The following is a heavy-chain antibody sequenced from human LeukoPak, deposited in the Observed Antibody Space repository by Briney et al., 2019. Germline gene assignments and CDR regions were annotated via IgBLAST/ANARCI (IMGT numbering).Heavy chain of an antibody. CDR1: GGSISSYY. V-gene: IGHV4-59*01. Sequence: PSETLSLTCTVSGGSISSYYWSWIRQPPGKGLEWIGYIYYSGSTNYNPSLKSRVTISVDTSKNQFSLKLSSVTAADTAVYYCARDGEQQLAFDYGGQGTLVTVSS. CDR2: IYYSGST. D-gene: IGHD6-13*01. CDR3: ARDGEQQLAFDY. J-gene: IGHJ4*02.